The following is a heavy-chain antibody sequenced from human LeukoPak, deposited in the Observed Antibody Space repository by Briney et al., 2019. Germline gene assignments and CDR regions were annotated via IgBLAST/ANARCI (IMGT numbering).Heavy chain of an antibody. J-gene: IGHJ5*01. V-gene: IGHV3-64*01. Sequence: QSGGSLRLSCAASGFTFSSYAMHWVRQAPGKGLEYVSAISSNGGSTYYANSVKGRFTISRDNSKNTLYLQMGSLRAEDMAVYYCARAPDGQLWFDYWGQGTLVTVSS. D-gene: IGHD5-18*01. CDR2: ISSNGGST. CDR1: GFTFSSYA. CDR3: ARAPDGQLWFDY.